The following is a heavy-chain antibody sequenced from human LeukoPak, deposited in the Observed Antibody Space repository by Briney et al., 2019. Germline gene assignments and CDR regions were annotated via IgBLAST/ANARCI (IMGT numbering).Heavy chain of an antibody. D-gene: IGHD3-10*01. CDR3: ATPAGLWFGELTLDY. V-gene: IGHV1-24*01. CDR2: FDPEDGET. Sequence: GASVKVSCKVSGYTLTELSMHWVRQAPGKGLEWMGGFDPEDGETIYAQKFQGRVTMTEDTSTDTAYMELSSLRSEDTAVYYCATPAGLWFGELTLDYWGQGTLVTVSS. J-gene: IGHJ4*02. CDR1: GYTLTELS.